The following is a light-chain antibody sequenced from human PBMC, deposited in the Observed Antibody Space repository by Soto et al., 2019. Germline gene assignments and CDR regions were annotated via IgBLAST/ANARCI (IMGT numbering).Light chain of an antibody. Sequence: EIVLTQSPGPLSLSPGERATLSCRASQSVSNNYLAWYQQKPGQAPRLVIYGASSRGTGIPDRFSASGSGTDFTLTISRLEPEDFAVYYCQQYMSSPLTFGQGTKVEIK. J-gene: IGKJ1*01. V-gene: IGKV3-20*01. CDR1: QSVSNNY. CDR2: GAS. CDR3: QQYMSSPLT.